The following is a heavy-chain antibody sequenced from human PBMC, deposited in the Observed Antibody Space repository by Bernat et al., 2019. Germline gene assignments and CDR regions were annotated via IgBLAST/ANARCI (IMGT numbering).Heavy chain of an antibody. CDR2: ISASGGDS. CDR3: TLFNY. J-gene: IGHJ4*02. CDR1: GFTFSSHA. Sequence: EVQLLESGGGLIQPGGSLRLPCTASGFTFSSHAMSWVRQAPGKGLHWVSAISASGGDSYYADTVKGRFTSSRDNSKNTMYLQMSSLRAEDTAIYYCTLFNYWGQGTLVTVSS. V-gene: IGHV3-23*01.